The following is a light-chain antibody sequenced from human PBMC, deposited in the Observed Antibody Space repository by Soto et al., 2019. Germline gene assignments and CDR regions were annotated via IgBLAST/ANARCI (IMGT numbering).Light chain of an antibody. CDR1: SSDVGSYNR. V-gene: IGLV2-18*02. Sequence: QSVLTQPPSVSGSPGQSVTISCTGTSSDVGSYNRVSWYQQPPGTAPKLMIYEVSNRPSGVPDRFSGSKSGNTASLTISGGEDEDEADYYCSSYTSSSTWVFGGGTKLTVL. J-gene: IGLJ3*02. CDR2: EVS. CDR3: SSYTSSSTWV.